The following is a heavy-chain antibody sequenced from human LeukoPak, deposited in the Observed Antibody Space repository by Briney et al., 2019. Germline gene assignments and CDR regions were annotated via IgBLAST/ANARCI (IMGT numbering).Heavy chain of an antibody. Sequence: ASVKVSCKASGGTFRNYAISWVRQATGQGLEWMGWMNPNSGNTGYAQKFQGRVTMTRNTSISTAYMELSSLRSEDTAVYYCAREGHVGFGELLTDYWGQGTLVTVSS. V-gene: IGHV1-8*02. CDR3: AREGHVGFGELLTDY. CDR2: MNPNSGNT. J-gene: IGHJ4*02. D-gene: IGHD3-10*01. CDR1: GGTFRNYA.